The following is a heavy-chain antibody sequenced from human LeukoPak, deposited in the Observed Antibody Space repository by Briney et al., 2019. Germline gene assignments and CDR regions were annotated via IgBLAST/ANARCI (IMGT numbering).Heavy chain of an antibody. CDR1: DFSFITYA. J-gene: IGHJ4*02. CDR3: AKATGYLL. CDR2: ISGGGDAT. V-gene: IGHV3-23*01. Sequence: GGSLRLSCAASDFSFITYAMSWVRQAPGKGLEWVSTISGGGDATYYADSVKGRFTISRDDSENTLYLQMNSLRAEDTAVYYCAKATGYLLWGQGTLVTVSS. D-gene: IGHD1-14*01.